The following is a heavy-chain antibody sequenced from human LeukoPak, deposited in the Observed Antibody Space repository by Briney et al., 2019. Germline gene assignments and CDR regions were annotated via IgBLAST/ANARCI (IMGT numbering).Heavy chain of an antibody. D-gene: IGHD3-3*01. CDR1: GYTFTGYY. CDR3: ARVFIFLDRDEWFFDY. V-gene: IGHV1-46*01. CDR2: INPSGGST. Sequence: GASVKVSCKASGYTFTGYYMHWVRQAPGQGLEWMGIINPSGGSTSYAQKFQGRVTMTRDTSTSTVYMELSSLRSEDTAVYYCARVFIFLDRDEWFFDYWGQGTLVTVSS. J-gene: IGHJ4*02.